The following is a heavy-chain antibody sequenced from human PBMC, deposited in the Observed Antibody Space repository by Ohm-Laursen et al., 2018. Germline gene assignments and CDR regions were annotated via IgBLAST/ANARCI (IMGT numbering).Heavy chain of an antibody. J-gene: IGHJ3*02. CDR2: IYSGGST. D-gene: IGHD3-3*01. CDR3: ASTITIFDAFDI. Sequence: SLRLSCAASGFAVSSNYMNWVRQAPGKGLEWVSVIYSGGSTYYADSVKGRFTISGDNSKNTLYLQMNSLRAEDTAVYYCASTITIFDAFDIWGQGTMVTVSS. V-gene: IGHV3-53*01. CDR1: GFAVSSNY.